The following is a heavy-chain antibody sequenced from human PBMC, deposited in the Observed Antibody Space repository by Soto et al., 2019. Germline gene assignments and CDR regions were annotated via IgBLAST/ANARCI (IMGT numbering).Heavy chain of an antibody. Sequence: QVQLVQSGAEVKKPGASVKVSCKASGYTFTSYAISWVRQAPGQGLEWMGWISAYNGNTNYAQKLQGRVTMTTDTSTSTAYMELRSLTSDDTAVYYCARDQFVVGSGYSSSWPFDYWGQGTLVTVSS. CDR3: ARDQFVVGSGYSSSWPFDY. V-gene: IGHV1-18*01. CDR1: GYTFTSYA. J-gene: IGHJ4*02. D-gene: IGHD6-13*01. CDR2: ISAYNGNT.